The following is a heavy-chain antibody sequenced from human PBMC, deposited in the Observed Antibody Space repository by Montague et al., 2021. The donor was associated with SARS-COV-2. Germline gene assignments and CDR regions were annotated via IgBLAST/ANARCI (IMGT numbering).Heavy chain of an antibody. CDR1: GITVSSNY. Sequence: SLRLCCAASGITVSSNYMSWVRQAPGKGLEWVSLLYSGGSTFYADSVKGRFTISRDNSKNTLYLQMNSLRPEDTAVYYCARDLREIGGMDVWGQGTTVTVSS. CDR2: LYSGGST. J-gene: IGHJ6*02. V-gene: IGHV3-66*02. CDR3: ARDLREIGGMDV. D-gene: IGHD3-10*01.